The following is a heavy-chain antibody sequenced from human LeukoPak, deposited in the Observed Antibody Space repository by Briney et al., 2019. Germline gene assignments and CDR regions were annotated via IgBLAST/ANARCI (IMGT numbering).Heavy chain of an antibody. J-gene: IGHJ3*02. CDR2: ISSSSSYI. CDR1: GFTFSSYS. D-gene: IGHD1-26*01. Sequence: GGSLRLSCAASGFTFSSYSMNWVRQAPGKGLEWVSSISSSSSYIYYAGSVKGRFTISRDNAKNSLYLQMNSLRAEDTAVYYCARFSGNDAFDIWGQGTMVTVSS. V-gene: IGHV3-21*01. CDR3: ARFSGNDAFDI.